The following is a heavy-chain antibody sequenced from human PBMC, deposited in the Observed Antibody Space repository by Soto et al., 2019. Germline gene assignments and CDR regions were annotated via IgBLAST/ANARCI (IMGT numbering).Heavy chain of an antibody. D-gene: IGHD3-22*01. V-gene: IGHV4-4*07. CDR3: ARDIRYYDSSGYYFISDY. CDR1: GGSISSYY. CDR2: IYTSGST. J-gene: IGHJ4*02. Sequence: SETLSLTCTVSGGSISSYYWSWIRQPAGKGLEWIGRIYTSGSTNYNPSLKSRVTMSVDTSKNQFSLKLSSVTAADTAVYYCARDIRYYDSSGYYFISDYWGKGTLVTVSS.